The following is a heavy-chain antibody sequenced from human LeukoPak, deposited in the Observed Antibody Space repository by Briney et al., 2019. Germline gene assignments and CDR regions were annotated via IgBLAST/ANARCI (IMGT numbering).Heavy chain of an antibody. V-gene: IGHV4-34*01. CDR3: ARGNPYYFDY. Sequence: PSETLSLTCAVYGGSFTDYYWNWIRQPPGKGLEWIGEINHSGITNYNPSLKSRVTISADTSKNQLSLKLSSVTAADTAVYYCARGNPYYFDYWGQGTLVTVSS. CDR1: GGSFTDYY. J-gene: IGHJ4*02. CDR2: INHSGIT.